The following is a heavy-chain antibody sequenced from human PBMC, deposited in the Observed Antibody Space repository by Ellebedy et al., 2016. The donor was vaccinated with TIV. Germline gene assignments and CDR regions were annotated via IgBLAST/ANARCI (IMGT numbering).Heavy chain of an antibody. CDR1: GGSISSGGYY. D-gene: IGHD2-2*01. V-gene: IGHV4-31*03. CDR2: IFYSRSP. J-gene: IGHJ4*02. Sequence: MPSETLSLTCTVSGGSISSGGYYRSWIRQHPGKGLEWIGYIFYSRSPYYNPSLESRVTISVDTSKNQFSLNLSSVTAADTAVYYCARGKAGTVVPNRLDYWGQGTLVTVSS. CDR3: ARGKAGTVVPNRLDY.